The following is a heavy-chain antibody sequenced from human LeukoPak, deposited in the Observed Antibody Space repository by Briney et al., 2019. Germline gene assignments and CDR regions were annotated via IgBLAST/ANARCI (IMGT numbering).Heavy chain of an antibody. CDR3: AKSSVRGVDSFDY. Sequence: GGSLRLYCAASGFTFSNFAMSWVRQAPGKGLEWVSSISGTGVNTHCADSARGRFTISRDYSKNTLYLRMSSLRAEDTAVYYCAKSSVRGVDSFDYWGQGTLVTVSS. D-gene: IGHD3-10*01. V-gene: IGHV3-23*01. J-gene: IGHJ4*02. CDR2: ISGTGVNT. CDR1: GFTFSNFA.